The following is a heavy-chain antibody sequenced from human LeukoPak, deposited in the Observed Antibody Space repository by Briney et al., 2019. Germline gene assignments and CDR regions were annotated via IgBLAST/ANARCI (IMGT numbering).Heavy chain of an antibody. CDR3: ARDSNSGSFDF. CDR2: INPSGGST. Sequence: ASVKVSCKASGYTFTKYYMHWVRQAPGQGLEWMGIINPSGGSTSYAQKFQGRVTMTRDTSTSRVYMEVSSLRSEDTAVYYCARDSNSGSFDFWGQGTMVTVSS. V-gene: IGHV1-46*01. D-gene: IGHD6-6*01. J-gene: IGHJ3*01. CDR1: GYTFTKYY.